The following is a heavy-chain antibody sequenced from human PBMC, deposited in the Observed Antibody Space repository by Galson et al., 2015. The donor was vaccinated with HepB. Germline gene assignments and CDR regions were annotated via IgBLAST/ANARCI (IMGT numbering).Heavy chain of an antibody. Sequence: SLRLSCAASGFDFNDYFSNWIRQAPGKGLEWVSSISATGSYKYYADSVKGRFTISRDNAKNSLYLHMDSLRVEDTAIYYCARDGDENSFDNWGQGTLVTVSS. V-gene: IGHV3-11*06. CDR1: GFDFNDYF. D-gene: IGHD4-17*01. CDR2: ISATGSYK. J-gene: IGHJ4*03. CDR3: ARDGDENSFDN.